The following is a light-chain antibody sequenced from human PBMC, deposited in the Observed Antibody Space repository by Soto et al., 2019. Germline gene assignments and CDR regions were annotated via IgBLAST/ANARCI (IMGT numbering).Light chain of an antibody. V-gene: IGKV1-33*01. J-gene: IGKJ3*01. CDR1: QSINNY. CDR3: QQYDNRPPFT. Sequence: DIQMTQSPSPLSASVGDRVTITSRPSQSINNYLSWYQQKSGKAPDRLIFGASNLETGVPSRFSGSGSGTDFTFTISSLQPEDIATYYCQQYDNRPPFTFGPGTKVDIK. CDR2: GAS.